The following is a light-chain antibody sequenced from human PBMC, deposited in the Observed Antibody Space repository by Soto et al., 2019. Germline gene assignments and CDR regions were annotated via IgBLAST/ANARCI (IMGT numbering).Light chain of an antibody. Sequence: EIVLTQSPATLSLSPGERATLSCRASQSVSSYLAWYQQKPGQAPRLLIYGASSRATGIPDRFSGSGSGTDFTLTTSRLEPEDFAVYYCQQYGSSPPITFGQGTRLEIK. J-gene: IGKJ5*01. CDR2: GAS. CDR1: QSVSSY. V-gene: IGKV3-20*01. CDR3: QQYGSSPPIT.